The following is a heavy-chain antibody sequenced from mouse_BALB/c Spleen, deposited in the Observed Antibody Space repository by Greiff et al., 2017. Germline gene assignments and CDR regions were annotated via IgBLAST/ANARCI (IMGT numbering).Heavy chain of an antibody. V-gene: IGHV3-6*02. CDR3: ARDLGRGYAMDY. CDR2: ISYDGSN. D-gene: IGHD4-1*01. Sequence: DVKLQESGPGLVKPSQSLSLTCSVTGYSITSGYYWNWIRQFPGNKLEWMGYISYDGSNNYNPSLKNRISITRDTSKNQFFLKLNSVTTEDTATYYCARDLGRGYAMDYWGQGTSVTVSS. CDR1: GYSITSGYY. J-gene: IGHJ4*01.